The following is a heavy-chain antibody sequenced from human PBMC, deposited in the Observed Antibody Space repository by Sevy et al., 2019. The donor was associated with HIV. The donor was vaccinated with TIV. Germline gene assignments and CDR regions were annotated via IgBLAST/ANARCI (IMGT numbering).Heavy chain of an antibody. D-gene: IGHD3-22*01. CDR1: GFTFSSYA. V-gene: IGHV3-30-3*01. Sequence: GGSLRLSCAASGFTFSSYAMHWVRQAPGKGLEWVAVISYDGSNKYYADSVKGRFTISRDSSKNMLYLQMNSLRAEDTAVYYCARTSPYYYDSSGYYFSYYFDYWGQGTLVTVSS. CDR2: ISYDGSNK. J-gene: IGHJ4*02. CDR3: ARTSPYYYDSSGYYFSYYFDY.